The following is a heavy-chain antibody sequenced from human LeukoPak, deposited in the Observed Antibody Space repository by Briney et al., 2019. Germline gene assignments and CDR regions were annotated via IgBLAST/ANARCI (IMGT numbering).Heavy chain of an antibody. CDR2: IHTSGST. D-gene: IGHD5-18*01. CDR1: GGSISSYY. V-gene: IGHV4-4*07. J-gene: IGHJ6*03. Sequence: SGTLSLTCTVSGGSISSYYWSWIRQPAGKGLEWIGRIHTSGSTNYKSSLKSRVTMSVDTSKNQFSLKLSSVTAADTAVYYCARLSYGLNYYYYYYMDVWGKGTTVTVSS. CDR3: ARLSYGLNYYYYYYMDV.